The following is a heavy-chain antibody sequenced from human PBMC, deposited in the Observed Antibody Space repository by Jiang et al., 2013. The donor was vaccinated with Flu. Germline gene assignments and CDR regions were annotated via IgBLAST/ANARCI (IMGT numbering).Heavy chain of an antibody. V-gene: IGHV3-23*01. CDR3: AKYSSIWAWAYYYGMDV. D-gene: IGHD6-13*01. CDR2: ISAGGSST. Sequence: SSISAGGSSTYYADSVKGRFTISRDNSKNTLYLQMNNLRAEDTAIFYCAKYSSIWAWAYYYGMDVWGQGTTVTVSS. J-gene: IGHJ6*02.